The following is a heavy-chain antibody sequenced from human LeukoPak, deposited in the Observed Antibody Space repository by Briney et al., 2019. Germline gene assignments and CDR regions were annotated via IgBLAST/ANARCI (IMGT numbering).Heavy chain of an antibody. V-gene: IGHV5-51*01. CDR1: GYSFTSYW. D-gene: IGHD2-2*01. CDR3: ARFTRSGYCSSTSCPWYMDV. J-gene: IGHJ6*03. CDR2: IYPGDSDT. Sequence: GESLKISCKGSGYSFTSYWIGWVCQMPGKGLEWMGIIYPGDSDTRYSPSFQGQVTISADKSISTAYLQWSSLKASDTAMYYCARFTRSGYCSSTSCPWYMDVWGKGTTVTVSS.